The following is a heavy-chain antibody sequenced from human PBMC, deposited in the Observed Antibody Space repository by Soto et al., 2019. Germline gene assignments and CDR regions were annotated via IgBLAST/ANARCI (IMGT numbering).Heavy chain of an antibody. D-gene: IGHD3-3*01. Sequence: ASETLSLTCAVYGGSFSGYYWSWIRQPPGKGLEWIGEINHSGSTNYNPSLKSRVTISVDTSKNQFSLKLSSVTAADTAVYYCARTLRVGGVVISYYYYYYGMDVWGQGTTVTVSS. J-gene: IGHJ6*02. V-gene: IGHV4-34*01. CDR2: INHSGST. CDR3: ARTLRVGGVVISYYYYYYGMDV. CDR1: GGSFSGYY.